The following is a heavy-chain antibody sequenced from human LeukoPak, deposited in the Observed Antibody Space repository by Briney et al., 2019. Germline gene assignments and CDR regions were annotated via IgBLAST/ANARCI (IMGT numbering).Heavy chain of an antibody. J-gene: IGHJ4*02. V-gene: IGHV4-59*12. Sequence: PSETLSLTCTVSGGSISSYYWSWIRQPPGKGLEWIGSIYYSGSTYYNPSLKSRVTISVDTSKNQFSLKLSSVTAADTAVYYCARDGSGYPDYWGQGTLVTVSS. CDR1: GGSISSYY. CDR2: IYYSGST. CDR3: ARDGSGYPDY. D-gene: IGHD3-22*01.